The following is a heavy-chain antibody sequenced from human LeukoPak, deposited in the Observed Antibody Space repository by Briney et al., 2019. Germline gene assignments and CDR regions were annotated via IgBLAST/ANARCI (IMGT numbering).Heavy chain of an antibody. CDR1: GYTFTSYG. J-gene: IGHJ6*02. D-gene: IGHD3-9*01. V-gene: IGHV1-18*01. CDR3: ARTPPNYDILTGYSYYYYGMDV. Sequence: VASVKVSCKASGYTFTSYGISWVRQAPGQGLEWMGWISAYNGNTNYAQKLQGRVTMTTDTSTSTAYMELRSLRSDDTAVYYCARTPPNYDILTGYSYYYYGMDVWGQGTTVTVSS. CDR2: ISAYNGNT.